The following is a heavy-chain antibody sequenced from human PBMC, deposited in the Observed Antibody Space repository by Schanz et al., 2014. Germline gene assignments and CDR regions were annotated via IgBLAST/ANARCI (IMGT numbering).Heavy chain of an antibody. CDR1: GFAFSSFA. Sequence: VFLVESGGGLVQPGGSLRLSCAASGFAFSSFALSWVRQAPGRGLEWVAVISYHGSERYYADSVKGRFTISRDNSKNTLYLQMNSLRPEDTAVYYCAKEGYDYIWGSYFDNWGQGTLVTVSS. CDR3: AKEGYDYIWGSYFDN. J-gene: IGHJ4*02. D-gene: IGHD3-16*01. V-gene: IGHV3-30*18. CDR2: ISYHGSER.